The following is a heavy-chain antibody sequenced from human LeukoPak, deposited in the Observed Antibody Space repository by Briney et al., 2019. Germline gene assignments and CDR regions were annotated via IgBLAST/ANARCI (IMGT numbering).Heavy chain of an antibody. CDR1: GFTFSSYV. CDR3: AKGRGYSYGPAYNWFDP. D-gene: IGHD5-18*01. Sequence: GGSLRVSRAASGFTFSSYVMSWVRQAPGKRLEWASAIRGSGGSTYSADSLKGPFTISRENSKHTLYLQMNSPRAEDTAVYYCAKGRGYSYGPAYNWFDPWGQGTLVTVSS. V-gene: IGHV3-23*01. CDR2: IRGSGGST. J-gene: IGHJ5*02.